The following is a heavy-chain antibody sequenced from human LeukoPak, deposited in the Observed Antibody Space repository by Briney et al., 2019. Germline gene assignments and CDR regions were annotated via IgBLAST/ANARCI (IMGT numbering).Heavy chain of an antibody. CDR2: IYYNGST. V-gene: IGHV4-59*08. D-gene: IGHD6-13*01. CDR1: GGSISSYY. J-gene: IGHJ5*02. Sequence: PSETLSLTCTVSGGSISSYYWSWIRQPPGKGLEWIGYIYYNGSTNYNPSLKSRVTISVDTSKNQFSLKLSSVTAADTAVYYCATGRWGSSWYRGFDPWGQGTLVTVSS. CDR3: ATGRWGSSWYRGFDP.